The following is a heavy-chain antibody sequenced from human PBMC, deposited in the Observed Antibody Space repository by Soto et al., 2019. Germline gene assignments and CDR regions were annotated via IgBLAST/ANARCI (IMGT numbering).Heavy chain of an antibody. CDR2: IWYDGGNK. V-gene: IGHV3-33*01. J-gene: IGHJ4*02. Sequence: QVQLVESGGGVVQPGRSLRLSCAASGFNFSSYVMHWVRQAPGKGLEWVAVIWYDGGNKYYADSVKGRCTISRDNSKNPLYLQMNSLRAEDTAFYYCARDVQWLPRDGLRSSYYFDYWGQGTLVTVSS. D-gene: IGHD6-19*01. CDR3: ARDVQWLPRDGLRSSYYFDY. CDR1: GFNFSSYV.